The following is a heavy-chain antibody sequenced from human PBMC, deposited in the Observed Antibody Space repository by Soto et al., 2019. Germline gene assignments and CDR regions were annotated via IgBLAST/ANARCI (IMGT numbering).Heavy chain of an antibody. Sequence: PSETLSLTCTVSGGSISSGDYYWSWIRQPPGKGLEWIGYIYYSGSTYYNPSLKSRVTISVDTSKNQFSLKLSSVTAADTAVYYCAKKPVSITIFGVNGMDVWGQGTTVTV. CDR1: GGSISSGDYY. CDR3: AKKPVSITIFGVNGMDV. D-gene: IGHD3-3*01. J-gene: IGHJ6*02. V-gene: IGHV4-30-4*01. CDR2: IYYSGST.